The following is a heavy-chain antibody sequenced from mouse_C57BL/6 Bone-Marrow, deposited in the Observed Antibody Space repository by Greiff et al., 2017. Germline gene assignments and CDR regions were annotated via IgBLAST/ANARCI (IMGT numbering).Heavy chain of an antibody. CDR2: IDPENGDT. V-gene: IGHV14-4*01. CDR1: GFNIKDDY. CDR3: TVQDYSNYEGDY. D-gene: IGHD2-5*01. J-gene: IGHJ2*01. Sequence: EVHLVESGAELVRPGASVKLSCTASGFNIKDDYMHWVKQRPEQGLEWIGWIDPENGDTEYASKFQGKATITADTSSNTAYLQLSSLTSEDTAVYYCTVQDYSNYEGDYWGQGTTLTVSS.